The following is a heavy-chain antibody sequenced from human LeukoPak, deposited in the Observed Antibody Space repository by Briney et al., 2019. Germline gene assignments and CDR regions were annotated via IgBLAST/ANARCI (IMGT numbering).Heavy chain of an antibody. V-gene: IGHV3-7*01. D-gene: IGHD1-7*01. CDR1: GFTFDDYG. CDR2: IKQDGSEK. J-gene: IGHJ5*02. CDR3: ASYNWNFDWFDP. Sequence: GGSLRLSCAASGFTFDDYGMSWVRQAPGKGLEWVANIKQDGSEKYYVDSVKGRFTISRDNAKNSLYLQMNSLRAEDTAVYYCASYNWNFDWFDPWGQGTLVTVSS.